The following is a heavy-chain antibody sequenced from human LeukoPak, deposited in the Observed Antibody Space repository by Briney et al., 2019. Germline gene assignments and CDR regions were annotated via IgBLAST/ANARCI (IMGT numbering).Heavy chain of an antibody. D-gene: IGHD2-2*01. V-gene: IGHV3-21*01. CDR3: ARELGGYCSSTSCLVPYIDY. CDR1: GFIFSNYA. J-gene: IGHJ4*02. CDR2: ISSSSSYI. Sequence: GGSLRLSCAASGFIFSNYAMNWVRQAPGKGLEWVSSISSSSSYIYYADSVKGRFTISRDNAKNSLYLQMNSLRAEDTAVYYCARELGGYCSSTSCLVPYIDYWGQGTLVTVSS.